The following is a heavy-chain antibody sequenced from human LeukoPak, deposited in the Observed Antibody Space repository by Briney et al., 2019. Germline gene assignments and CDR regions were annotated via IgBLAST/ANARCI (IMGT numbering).Heavy chain of an antibody. J-gene: IGHJ3*02. Sequence: GGSLRLSCAASGFIFTDYWMYWVRQAPGKGLAWVADIKEDGTEKNYVDSVKGRFTISRDNAKNSVYLQMNSLRVEDTAVYYCANLARYSSSWYSRDAFDIWGQGTMATVSS. CDR2: IKEDGTEK. V-gene: IGHV3-7*01. CDR3: ANLARYSSSWYSRDAFDI. CDR1: GFIFTDYW. D-gene: IGHD6-13*01.